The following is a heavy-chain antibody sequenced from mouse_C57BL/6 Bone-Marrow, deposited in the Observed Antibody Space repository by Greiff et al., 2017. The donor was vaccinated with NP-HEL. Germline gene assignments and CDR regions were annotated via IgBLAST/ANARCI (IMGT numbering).Heavy chain of an antibody. CDR1: GFSFNTYA. J-gene: IGHJ4*01. CDR3: VRRGITTNAMDY. CDR2: IRSKSNNYAT. Sequence: EVQLVESGGGLVQPKGSLKLSCAASGFSFNTYAMNWVRQAPGKGLEWVARIRSKSNNYATYSADSVKDRFTISRDDLESMLYRQMNNLKTEDTAMYYCVRRGITTNAMDYWGQGTSVTVSS. D-gene: IGHD1-1*01. V-gene: IGHV10-1*01.